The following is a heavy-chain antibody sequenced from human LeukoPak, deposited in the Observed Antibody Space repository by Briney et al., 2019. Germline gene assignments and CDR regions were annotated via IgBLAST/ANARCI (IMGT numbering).Heavy chain of an antibody. CDR1: GGSFTFTSHA. D-gene: IGHD3-22*01. CDR3: AGFFYDNSGDAFDL. V-gene: IGHV1-69*13. J-gene: IGHJ3*01. Sequence: SVEVSCKASGGSFTFTSHAISWVRQAPRQGLEWMGGLIPIYGSANYAQKFQGRVTITSDESTRTVYMELSSLRPEDSAVYYCAGFFYDNSGDAFDLWGQGTMVTVSS. CDR2: LIPIYGSA.